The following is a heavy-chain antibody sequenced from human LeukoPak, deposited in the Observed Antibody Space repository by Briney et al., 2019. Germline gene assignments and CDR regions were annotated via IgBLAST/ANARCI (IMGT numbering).Heavy chain of an antibody. CDR3: ARGYGDYEDGWFDS. Sequence: PSETLSLTCAVYGVSFSGYYWRWIRQPPGKGLEWIGEINNSGSTNYNPSLKSRVTISIETSKNKFSLKLNSVTAADTAVYYCARGYGDYEDGWFDSWGQGTLVTVSS. V-gene: IGHV4-34*01. J-gene: IGHJ5*01. D-gene: IGHD4-17*01. CDR2: INNSGST. CDR1: GVSFSGYY.